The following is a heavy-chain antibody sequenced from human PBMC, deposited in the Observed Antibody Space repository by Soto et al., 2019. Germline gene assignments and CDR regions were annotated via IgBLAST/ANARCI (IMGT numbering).Heavy chain of an antibody. CDR3: AKDRGITMVRGVAKRGYGMDV. D-gene: IGHD3-10*01. CDR1: GFTFSSYA. J-gene: IGHJ6*02. V-gene: IGHV3-23*01. Sequence: GGSLRLSCAASGFTFSSYAMSWVRQAPGKGLEWVSAISGSGGSTYYADSVKGRFTISRDNSKNTLYLQMNSLRAEDTAVYYCAKDRGITMVRGVAKRGYGMDVWGQGTTVTVSS. CDR2: ISGSGGST.